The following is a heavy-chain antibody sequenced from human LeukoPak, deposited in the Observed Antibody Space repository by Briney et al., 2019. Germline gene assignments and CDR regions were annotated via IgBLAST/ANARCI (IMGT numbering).Heavy chain of an antibody. CDR2: ISGYNDNT. D-gene: IGHD2-15*01. J-gene: IGHJ5*02. CDR3: ARDWYCSGGSCYDCFDP. Sequence: ASVKVSCKASSYTFSSYGISWVRQAPGQGLEWMGWISGYNDNTKYAQKLQGRVTMTTDTSTSTAYMELRSLRTDDTAVYYCARDWYCSGGSCYDCFDPWGQGTLVTVSS. CDR1: SYTFSSYG. V-gene: IGHV1-18*01.